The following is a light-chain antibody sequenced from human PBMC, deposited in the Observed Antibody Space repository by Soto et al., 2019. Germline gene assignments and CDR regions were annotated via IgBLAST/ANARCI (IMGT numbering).Light chain of an antibody. V-gene: IGKV3-20*01. Sequence: EIVLTQSPGTLSLSPGERATLSFRASQSVSSSDLAWYQQKPGQAPRLLIYGASSRATGIPDRFSGSGSGTDFTLTISRMEPEDFAVYYCQQFSSTPSWTFGQGTKVDIK. CDR3: QQFSSTPSWT. CDR2: GAS. CDR1: QSVSSSD. J-gene: IGKJ1*01.